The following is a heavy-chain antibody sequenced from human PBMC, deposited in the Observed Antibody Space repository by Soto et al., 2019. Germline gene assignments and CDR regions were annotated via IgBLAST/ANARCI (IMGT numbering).Heavy chain of an antibody. Sequence: GGSLRLSCAASGFISSTYSMNWVRQAPGKGLEWVSYISGSSSIVYYADSVKGRFTISRDNSKNSLYLQMNSLREEDTAVYYFARDLRGGGYSDYYYYGMDVWGQGTTVTVPS. D-gene: IGHD3-22*01. V-gene: IGHV3-48*02. CDR1: GFISSTYS. CDR3: ARDLRGGGYSDYYYYGMDV. J-gene: IGHJ6*02. CDR2: ISGSSSIV.